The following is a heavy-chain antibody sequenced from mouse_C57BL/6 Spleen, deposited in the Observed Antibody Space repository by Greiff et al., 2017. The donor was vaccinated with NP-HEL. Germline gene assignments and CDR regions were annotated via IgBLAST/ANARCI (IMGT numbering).Heavy chain of an antibody. V-gene: IGHV3-6*01. CDR3: ARVIYDGYYGAMDY. D-gene: IGHD2-3*01. J-gene: IGHJ4*01. CDR1: GYSITSGYY. Sequence: DVKLQESGPGLVKPSQSLSLTCSVTGYSITSGYYWNWIRQFPGNKLEWMGYISYDGSNNYNPSLKNRISITRDTSKNQFFLKLNSVTTEDTATYYCARVIYDGYYGAMDYWGKGTSVTVSS. CDR2: ISYDGSN.